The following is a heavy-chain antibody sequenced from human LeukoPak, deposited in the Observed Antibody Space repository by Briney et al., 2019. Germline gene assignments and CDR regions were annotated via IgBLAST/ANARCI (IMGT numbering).Heavy chain of an antibody. Sequence: GGSLRLSCAASGFTFSSYGMHWVRQAPGKGLEWVAVISYDGSNKYYADSVKGRFTISRDNSKNTLYLQMNSLRAEDTAVYYCARGAYYYDSRGYSHWGQGTLVTVSS. CDR2: ISYDGSNK. V-gene: IGHV3-30*03. D-gene: IGHD3-22*01. J-gene: IGHJ4*02. CDR3: ARGAYYYDSRGYSH. CDR1: GFTFSSYG.